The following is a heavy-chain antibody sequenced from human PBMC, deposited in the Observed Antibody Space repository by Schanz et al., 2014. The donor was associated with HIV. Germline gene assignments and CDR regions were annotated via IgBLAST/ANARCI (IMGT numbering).Heavy chain of an antibody. J-gene: IGHJ3*02. Sequence: VRLVESGGDLVQPGGSLRISCEASNFAFSSYWMHWVRHAPGKGLEWVAVISYDGSNKYYADSVKGRFTISRDNSKNTLYLQMNSLRAEDTAVYYCAKDGSWEAFDACDTWGQGTMVTVSP. CDR1: NFAFSSYW. CDR2: ISYDGSNK. V-gene: IGHV3-30*18. D-gene: IGHD1-26*01. CDR3: AKDGSWEAFDACDT.